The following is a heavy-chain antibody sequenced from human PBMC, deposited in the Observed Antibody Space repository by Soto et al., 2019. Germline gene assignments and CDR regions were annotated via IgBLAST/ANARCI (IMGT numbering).Heavy chain of an antibody. J-gene: IGHJ6*02. Sequence: QVQLVQSGAEVTKPGSSVKVSCKASGGTFSSYVISWVRQAPGQGLEWMGGVIPTFRTTKNAQDFQGRVTVTADKSTRTAYMELSSVRSDDTAVYYCASHRTQAAQPALPPYFYDGLDVLGQGTTVTVSS. D-gene: IGHD2-15*01. CDR2: VIPTFRTT. CDR3: ASHRTQAAQPALPPYFYDGLDV. V-gene: IGHV1-69*06. CDR1: GGTFSSYV.